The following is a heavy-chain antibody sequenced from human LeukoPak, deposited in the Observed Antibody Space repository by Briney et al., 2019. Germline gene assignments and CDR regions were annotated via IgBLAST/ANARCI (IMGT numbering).Heavy chain of an antibody. CDR1: GGSISAYY. CDR2: IHYSGTT. D-gene: IGHD6-6*01. CDR3: ARFGTSSSRFFDQ. Sequence: SETLSLTCTVSGGSISAYYWSWIRQPPGKGLEWIGYIHYSGTTNYYPSLKSRVTIALDASKNQFSLKLNSVTAADTAVYYCARFGTSSSRFFDQWGQGTLVTVSS. J-gene: IGHJ4*02. V-gene: IGHV4-59*01.